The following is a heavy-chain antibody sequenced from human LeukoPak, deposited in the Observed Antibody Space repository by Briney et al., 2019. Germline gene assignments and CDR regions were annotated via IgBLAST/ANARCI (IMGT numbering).Heavy chain of an antibody. CDR1: GYTFTIDG. D-gene: IGHD4-17*01. Sequence: ASLNRYWKTSGYTFTIDGISWVRQANGQGLEWMGWISAFNGNTNYAQKVQGRVTMTTDTSTSTAYMELRSLTSDDTAVYYCARLTTATNNWFDPWGQGTLVTVSS. CDR3: ARLTTATNNWFDP. V-gene: IGHV1-18*01. J-gene: IGHJ5*02. CDR2: ISAFNGNT.